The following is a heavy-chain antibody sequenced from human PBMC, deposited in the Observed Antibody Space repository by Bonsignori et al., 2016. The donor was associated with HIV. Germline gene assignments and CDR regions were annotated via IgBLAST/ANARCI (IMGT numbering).Heavy chain of an antibody. J-gene: IGHJ4*02. CDR3: ARVRVGYYFDY. D-gene: IGHD1-26*01. Sequence: WIRQPPRKGLEWLSYISTNGNTIFTTDSVKGRFTVSRDNAKKSVHLQLNSLTAADTAIYYCARVRVGYYFDYWGQGSLVTVSS. V-gene: IGHV3-11*01. CDR2: ISTNGNTI.